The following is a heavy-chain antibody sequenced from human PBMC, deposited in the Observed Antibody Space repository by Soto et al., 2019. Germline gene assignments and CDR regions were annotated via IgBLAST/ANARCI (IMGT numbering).Heavy chain of an antibody. Sequence: ASVKVSCKVSGYTFTSYGISWVRQAPGQGLEWMGWISAYNGNTNYAQKLQGRVTMTTDTSTSTAYMELRSLRSDDTAVYYCARATHYDFWSGYYTGWFDPWGQGTLVTVSS. CDR3: ARATHYDFWSGYYTGWFDP. J-gene: IGHJ5*02. D-gene: IGHD3-3*01. CDR1: GYTFTSYG. CDR2: ISAYNGNT. V-gene: IGHV1-18*01.